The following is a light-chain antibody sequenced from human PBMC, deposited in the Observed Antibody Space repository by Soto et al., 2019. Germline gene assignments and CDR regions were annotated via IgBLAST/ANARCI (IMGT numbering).Light chain of an antibody. CDR3: CSYAVSYTLV. V-gene: IGLV2-11*01. CDR2: DVS. CDR1: SSDVGAYNY. Sequence: QSALTQPRSVSGSPGQSVTISCTGTSSDVGAYNYVSWYQQHPGKVPKLMIYDVSRRPSGVPDRFSGSKSGNTASLTISGLQADDEADYYCCSYAVSYTLVFGGGTKVTVL. J-gene: IGLJ3*02.